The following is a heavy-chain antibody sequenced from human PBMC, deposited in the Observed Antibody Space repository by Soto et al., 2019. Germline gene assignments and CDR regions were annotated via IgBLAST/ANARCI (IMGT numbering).Heavy chain of an antibody. D-gene: IGHD3-10*01. Sequence: QVQLQESGPGLVKPSETLSLTCTVSGGSISSYYWSWIRQPPGKGLEWVGYIYYSGSTNYNPSLKSRVTISVDTSKNQFSLKLSSVTAADTAVYYCARAGSRAPNPSRWFDPWGQGTLVTVSS. J-gene: IGHJ5*02. CDR2: IYYSGST. CDR1: GGSISSYY. CDR3: ARAGSRAPNPSRWFDP. V-gene: IGHV4-59*01.